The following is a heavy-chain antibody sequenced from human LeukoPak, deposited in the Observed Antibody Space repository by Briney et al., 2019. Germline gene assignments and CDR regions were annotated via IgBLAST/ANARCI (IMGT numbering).Heavy chain of an antibody. J-gene: IGHJ2*01. CDR3: ARRWYFDL. V-gene: IGHV3-30*04. D-gene: IGHD5-24*01. CDR2: ISFDGSDK. Sequence: GGSLRLSCAASGFTFSSYEMNWVRQAPGKRLEWVAVISFDGSDKYYADSVKGRFTISRDNSKNTLYLQMNSLRAEDTAVYYCARRWYFDLWGRGTLVTVSS. CDR1: GFTFSSYE.